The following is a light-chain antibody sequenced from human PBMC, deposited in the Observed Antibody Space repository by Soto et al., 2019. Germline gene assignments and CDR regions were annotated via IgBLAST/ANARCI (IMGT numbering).Light chain of an antibody. CDR1: QSINAW. J-gene: IGKJ1*01. CDR2: DVS. V-gene: IGKV1-5*01. Sequence: DIQMTQAPSTLSASVGDRVTITCRASQSINAWLAWYQQKPGKAPKLLIYDVSTLDSGAPSRFSGSASGTEFTLTISYLESDDFATYYCQQYHRYSTFGQGTKVDIK. CDR3: QQYHRYST.